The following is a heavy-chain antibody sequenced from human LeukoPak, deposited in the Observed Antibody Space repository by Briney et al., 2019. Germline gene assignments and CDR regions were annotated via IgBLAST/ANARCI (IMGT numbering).Heavy chain of an antibody. CDR2: INPSGGST. CDR3: ARDSRPQWLATGPVDH. V-gene: IGHV1-46*01. Sequence: ASVKVSCKASGYTFTSYYMHWVRQAPGQGLEWMGIINPSGGSTSYAQKFQGGVTMTRDTSTNTVYMELTSLRSEDTAMFYCARDSRPQWLATGPVDHWGQGTRVTVSS. D-gene: IGHD6-19*01. CDR1: GYTFTSYY. J-gene: IGHJ4*02.